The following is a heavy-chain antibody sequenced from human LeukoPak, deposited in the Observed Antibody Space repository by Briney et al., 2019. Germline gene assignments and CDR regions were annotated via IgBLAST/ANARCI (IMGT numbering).Heavy chain of an antibody. V-gene: IGHV5-51*01. Sequence: GESLKISCQGSGYTFINYWIAWVRQMPGKGLEWMGIIYPGGSDTRYSPSFQGQVTISADKSISTAYLQWSSLKASDTAMYYCARLIGYTHYYWGQGTLVTVSS. J-gene: IGHJ4*02. CDR1: GYTFINYW. CDR3: ARLIGYTHYY. CDR2: IYPGGSDT. D-gene: IGHD5-18*01.